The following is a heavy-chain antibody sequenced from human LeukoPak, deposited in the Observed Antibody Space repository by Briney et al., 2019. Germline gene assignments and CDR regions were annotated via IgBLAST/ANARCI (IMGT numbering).Heavy chain of an antibody. V-gene: IGHV3-7*01. CDR3: VRDYVWWTSDPDY. CDR1: GFTFSNYW. D-gene: IGHD3-16*01. J-gene: IGHJ4*02. Sequence: PGGSLRLSCVASGFTFSNYWMSWFRQTPRKELEWLGNIKEDGSEKYYLDSPKGRFTISRDNTHSSVFLQMNNLRAEDTAMYYCVRDYVWWTSDPDYWGQGTLVTVSS. CDR2: IKEDGSEK.